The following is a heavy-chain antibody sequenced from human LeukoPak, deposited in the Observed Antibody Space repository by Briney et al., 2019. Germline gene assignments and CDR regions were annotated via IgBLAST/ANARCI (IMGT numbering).Heavy chain of an antibody. V-gene: IGHV4-38-2*01. CDR2: IYHSGST. J-gene: IGHJ4*02. D-gene: IGHD2-2*01. Sequence: SETLSLTCAASGYSISSGYYWGWIRQPPGKGLEWIGSIYHSGSTYYNPSLKSRVTISVDTSKNQFSLKLSSVTAADTAVYYCARTGYCSSTSCSNFDYWGQGTLVTVSS. CDR3: ARTGYCSSTSCSNFDY. CDR1: GYSISSGYY.